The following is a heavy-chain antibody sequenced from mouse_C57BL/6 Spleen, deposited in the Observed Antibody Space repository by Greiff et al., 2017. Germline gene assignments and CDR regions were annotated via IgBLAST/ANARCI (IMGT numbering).Heavy chain of an antibody. V-gene: IGHV1-52*01. CDR1: GYTFTSYW. CDR3: ARERDSIIWFAY. CDR2: IDPSDSET. D-gene: IGHD2-10*02. J-gene: IGHJ3*01. Sequence: QVQLQQPGAELVRPGSSVKLSCKASGYTFTSYWMHWVKQRPIQGLEWIGNIDPSDSETHYNQKFKDKATLTVDKSSSTAYMQLSGLTSEDSAVYYCARERDSIIWFAYWGQGTLVTVSA.